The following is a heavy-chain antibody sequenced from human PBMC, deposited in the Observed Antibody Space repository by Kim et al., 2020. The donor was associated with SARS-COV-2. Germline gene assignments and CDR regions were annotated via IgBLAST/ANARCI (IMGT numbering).Heavy chain of an antibody. Sequence: GGSLRLSCAASGFTFSNYAMSWVRQAPGKGLEWVSGISGSGGSAYYADSVKGRLTISRDNSKNTLYLQMNSLRAEDTAVYYCAKDHKCLSTSCYYDYWGQGTLVTVSS. CDR1: GFTFSNYA. V-gene: IGHV3-23*01. CDR2: ISGSGGSA. J-gene: IGHJ4*02. CDR3: AKDHKCLSTSCYYDY. D-gene: IGHD2-2*01.